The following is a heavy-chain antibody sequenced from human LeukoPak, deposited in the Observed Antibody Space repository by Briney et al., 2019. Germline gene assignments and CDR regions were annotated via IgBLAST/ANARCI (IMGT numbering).Heavy chain of an antibody. CDR2: ISYDGGNK. V-gene: IGHV3-30-3*01. Sequence: GGSLRLSCAASGFSFSSYAMHWVRQAPGKGLEWVAVISYDGGNKYYADSVKGRFTISRDNPKNTLYLQMNSLRVEDTAIYYCVKDKSTFHYWGQGTLVTVS. CDR3: VKDKSTFHY. J-gene: IGHJ4*02. CDR1: GFSFSSYA.